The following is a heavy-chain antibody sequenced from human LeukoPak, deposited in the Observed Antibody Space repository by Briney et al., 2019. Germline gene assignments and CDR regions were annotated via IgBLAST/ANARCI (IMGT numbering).Heavy chain of an antibody. V-gene: IGHV3-30*18. D-gene: IGHD2-15*01. Sequence: GRSLRLSCAASGFTFSSYGMHWVRQAPGKGLEWVAVISYDGSNKYYADSVKGRFTISRDNSKNTLYLQMNSLRAEDTAVYYCAKDIVVVVAATQGLDYWGQGTLVTVSS. J-gene: IGHJ4*02. CDR1: GFTFSSYG. CDR2: ISYDGSNK. CDR3: AKDIVVVVAATQGLDY.